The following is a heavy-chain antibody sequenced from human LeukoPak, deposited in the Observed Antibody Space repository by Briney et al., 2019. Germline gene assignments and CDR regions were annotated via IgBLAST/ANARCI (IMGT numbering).Heavy chain of an antibody. J-gene: IGHJ4*02. CDR1: GFTFSGYA. D-gene: IGHD2-2*01. CDR3: ARWSRSCSSTSCLFDY. V-gene: IGHV3-23*01. CDR2: VSGSGDNT. Sequence: GGSLRLSCSASGFTFSGYAMNWVRQAPGKGLEWGLGVSGSGDNTYYADSVKGGFTISRDNSKNTLYLQMNSLRADDTAVYYCARWSRSCSSTSCLFDYWGQGTLVTVSS.